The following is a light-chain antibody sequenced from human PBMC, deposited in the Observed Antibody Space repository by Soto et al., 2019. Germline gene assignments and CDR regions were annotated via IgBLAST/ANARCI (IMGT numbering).Light chain of an antibody. Sequence: QSVLTQPPSASGTPGQRVSISCSGSSSNLGTNFVDWYQQLPGTAPKLLIYSNNQRPSWGPARFSGSKSGTSASLAISGLQSEDEADDYCAALDDSLIAYVFGSGTKLTVL. CDR1: SSNLGTNF. J-gene: IGLJ1*01. CDR2: SNN. CDR3: AALDDSLIAYV. V-gene: IGLV1-44*01.